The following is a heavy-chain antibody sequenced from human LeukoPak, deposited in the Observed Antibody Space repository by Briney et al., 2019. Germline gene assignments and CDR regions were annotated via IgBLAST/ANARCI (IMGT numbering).Heavy chain of an antibody. D-gene: IGHD3-10*01. CDR2: IRYDGSNK. CDR3: AKDLVCGESNETFGY. V-gene: IGHV3-30*02. J-gene: IGHJ4*02. Sequence: GGSLRLSCAASGFTFSSYGMHWVRQAPGKGLEWVAFIRYDGSNKYYADSVKGRFTISRDNSKNTLYLQMNSLRAEDTAVYYCAKDLVCGESNETFGYWGQGTLVTVSS. CDR1: GFTFSSYG.